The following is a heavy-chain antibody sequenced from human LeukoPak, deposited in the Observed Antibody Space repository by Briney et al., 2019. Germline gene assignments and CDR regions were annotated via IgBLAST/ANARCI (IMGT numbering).Heavy chain of an antibody. Sequence: GGSLRLSCAASGITFSSYAMTWVRQAPGKGLEWVSTISISGRDTYYADSVKGRFTISRDNSQNTLFLQMNSLRAEDTAVYYCAKVVAAAGLDFWGQGTLVTVSS. CDR2: ISISGRDT. CDR1: GITFSSYA. CDR3: AKVVAAAGLDF. J-gene: IGHJ4*02. V-gene: IGHV3-23*01. D-gene: IGHD6-13*01.